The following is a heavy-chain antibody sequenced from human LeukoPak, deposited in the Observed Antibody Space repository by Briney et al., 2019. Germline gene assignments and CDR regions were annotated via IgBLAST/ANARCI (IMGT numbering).Heavy chain of an antibody. Sequence: SETLSLTCTVSGGSISSYYWSWIRQPPGKGLEWIGYVYYSGSTNYNPSLKSRVTISVDTSKNQFSLKLSSVTAADTAVYYCARRGVAARQNWFDPWGQGTLVTVSS. CDR2: VYYSGST. D-gene: IGHD6-6*01. J-gene: IGHJ5*02. V-gene: IGHV4-59*08. CDR1: GGSISSYY. CDR3: ARRGVAARQNWFDP.